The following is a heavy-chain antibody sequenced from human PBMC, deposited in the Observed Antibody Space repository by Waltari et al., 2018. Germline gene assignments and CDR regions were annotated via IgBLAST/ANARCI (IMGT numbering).Heavy chain of an antibody. CDR1: GFTFSSYS. V-gene: IGHV3-21*01. D-gene: IGHD1-26*01. J-gene: IGHJ3*02. CDR2: ISSSSSYI. CDR3: ARVHSGSYFDAFDI. Sequence: EVQLVESGGGLVKPGGSLRLSCAASGFTFSSYSMNWVRQAPGKGLEWVSSISSSSSYIYYADSVKGRFTISRDNAKNSLYLQMNSLRAEDTAVYYCARVHSGSYFDAFDIWGQGTMVTVSS.